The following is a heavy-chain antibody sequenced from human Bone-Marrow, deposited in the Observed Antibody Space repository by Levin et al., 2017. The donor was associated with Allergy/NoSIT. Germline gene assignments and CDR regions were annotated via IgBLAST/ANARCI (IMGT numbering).Heavy chain of an antibody. Sequence: TLSLTCTFSGFSLSTSGMRVSWIRQPPGKALEWLARIDWDDDKFYSTSLKTRLTISKDTSKNQVVLTMTNMDPVDTATYYCARSIAAAYFDPWGQGTLVTVSS. V-gene: IGHV2-70*04. CDR3: ARSIAAAYFDP. CDR2: IDWDDDK. CDR1: GFSLSTSGMR. J-gene: IGHJ5*02. D-gene: IGHD6-13*01.